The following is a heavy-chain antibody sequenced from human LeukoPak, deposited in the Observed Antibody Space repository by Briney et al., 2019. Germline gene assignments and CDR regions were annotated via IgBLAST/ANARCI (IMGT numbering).Heavy chain of an antibody. CDR3: ARPYYYDSSGYSH. CDR2: IYYSGST. J-gene: IGHJ4*02. Sequence: SETLSLTCTVSGGSISSSSYSWGWLRQPPGKGLEWIGSIYYSGSTYYNPSLKSRVTISVDTSKNQFSLKLSSVTAADTAVYYCARPYYYDSSGYSHWGQGTLVTVSS. D-gene: IGHD3-22*01. CDR1: GGSISSSSYS. V-gene: IGHV4-39*01.